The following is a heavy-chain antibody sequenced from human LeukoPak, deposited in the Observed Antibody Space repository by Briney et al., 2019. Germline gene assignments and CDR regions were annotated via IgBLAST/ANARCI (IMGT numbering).Heavy chain of an antibody. V-gene: IGHV3-23*01. J-gene: IGHJ3*02. CDR2: ISVSDGST. CDR1: EFIFNNYA. Sequence: GGSLRLFCAASEFIFNNYAMAWVRQAPGKGPEWVSTISVSDGSTWYADSVKGRFTVFRDNSKNSMYLQMNSLRAEDTAVYYCAKDGHFPDDVFDIRGQGPMVTVSS. D-gene: IGHD3-3*02. CDR3: AKDGHFPDDVFDI.